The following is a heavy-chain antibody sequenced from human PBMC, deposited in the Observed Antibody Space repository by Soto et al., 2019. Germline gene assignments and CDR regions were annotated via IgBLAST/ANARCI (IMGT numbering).Heavy chain of an antibody. CDR3: ARDLGDGGDAFDI. V-gene: IGHV4-61*01. CDR1: GGSVNSDSYY. CDR2: IYYSGTA. Sequence: PSETLSLTCSVSGGSVNSDSYYWSWIRQPPGKGLEWIGYIYYSGTANYNPSLKSRVTISVDTSKNQFSLKLSSVTAADTAVYYCARDLGDGGDAFDIWGQGTMVTVSS. J-gene: IGHJ3*02. D-gene: IGHD4-17*01.